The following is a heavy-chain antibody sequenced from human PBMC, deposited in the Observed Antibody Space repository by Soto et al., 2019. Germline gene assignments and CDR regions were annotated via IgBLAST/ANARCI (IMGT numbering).Heavy chain of an antibody. J-gene: IGHJ4*02. V-gene: IGHV4-31*03. Sequence: QVQLQESGPGLLKPSQTLSLTCTVSGGSVSSGGYHWSWIRQHPGKGLECIGHIYYSEKTSYNPSLKSRVTISVDTSKNQFSLKLSAVTAADTAVYYCARRTGYPYDFDYWGQGTLVTVSS. CDR2: IYYSEKT. CDR3: ARRTGYPYDFDY. CDR1: GGSVSSGGYH. D-gene: IGHD3-9*01.